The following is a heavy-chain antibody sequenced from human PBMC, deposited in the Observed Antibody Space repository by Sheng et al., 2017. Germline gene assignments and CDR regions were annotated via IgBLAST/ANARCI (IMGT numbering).Heavy chain of an antibody. CDR1: GGPFSDNF. V-gene: IGHV4-34*01. Sequence: QVQLQQWGAGLLKPSETLSLTCAVYGGPFSDNFWTWIRLPPGKGLEWIGEINHSRSPNYNPSLKSRVTISVDTSKNQFSLRLTSVTAADTAVYYCARGPXLNYYDGSGYYYFDYWGQGTLVTVSS. J-gene: IGHJ4*02. D-gene: IGHD3-22*01. CDR2: INHSRSP. CDR3: ARGPXLNYYDGSGYYYFDY.